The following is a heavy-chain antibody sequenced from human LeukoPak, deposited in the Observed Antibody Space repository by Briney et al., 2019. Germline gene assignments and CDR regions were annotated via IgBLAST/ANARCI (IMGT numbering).Heavy chain of an antibody. CDR1: GFTLSSYA. J-gene: IGHJ5*02. V-gene: IGHV3-23*01. CDR2: ISGSGGST. D-gene: IGHD2-2*01. CDR3: AKQLYQLLNNWFDP. Sequence: GASLRLSCAASGFTLSSYAMSWVRQAPGKGLEWVSAISGSGGSTYYADSVKGRFTISRDNSKNTLYLQMNSLRAEDTAVYYCAKQLYQLLNNWFDPWGQGTLVTVSS.